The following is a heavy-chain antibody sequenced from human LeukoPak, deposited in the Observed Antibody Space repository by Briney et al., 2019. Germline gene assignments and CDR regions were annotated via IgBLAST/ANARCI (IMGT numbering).Heavy chain of an antibody. CDR2: ISAYNGNT. V-gene: IGHV1-18*04. D-gene: IGHD5-18*01. J-gene: IGHJ4*02. CDR3: AMEQLWFDY. CDR1: GYTFTGYY. Sequence: GASVKVSCKASGYTFTGYYMHCVRQAPGQGLEWMGWISAYNGNTNYAQKLQGRVTMTTDTSTSTAYMELRSLRSDDTAVYYCAMEQLWFDYWGQGTLVTVSS.